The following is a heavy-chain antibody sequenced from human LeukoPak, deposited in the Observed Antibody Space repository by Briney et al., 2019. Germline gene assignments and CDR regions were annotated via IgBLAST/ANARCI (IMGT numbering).Heavy chain of an antibody. CDR2: INHSGST. V-gene: IGHV4-34*01. D-gene: IGHD2-2*01. J-gene: IGHJ4*02. CDR3: AREGGALPAVDY. Sequence: SETLSLTCAVYGGSFSGYYWSWIRQPPGKGLEWIGEINHSGSTNYNPSLKSRVTISVDTSKNQFSLKLSSVTAADTAVYYCAREGGALPAVDYWGQGTLVTVSS. CDR1: GGSFSGYY.